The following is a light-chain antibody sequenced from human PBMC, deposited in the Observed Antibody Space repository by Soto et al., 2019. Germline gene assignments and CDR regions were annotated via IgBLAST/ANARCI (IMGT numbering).Light chain of an antibody. V-gene: IGLV2-8*01. J-gene: IGLJ1*01. CDR2: EVT. Sequence: QSALTQPPSASGSPGQSVTISCTGSGSDVGFYSYVSWYQQHPGQVPKLLIYEVTKRPSGVPDRFSGSKSGNTASLTGSGLQAEDEAEYYGGSYAGANDHHVFGTGTKVTVL. CDR1: GSDVGFYSY. CDR3: GSYAGANDHHV.